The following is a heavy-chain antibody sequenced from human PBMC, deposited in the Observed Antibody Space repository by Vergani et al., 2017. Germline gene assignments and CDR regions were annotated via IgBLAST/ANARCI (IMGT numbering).Heavy chain of an antibody. CDR2: IIPIFGTA. J-gene: IGHJ3*02. D-gene: IGHD2-2*01. CDR1: GGTFSSYA. Sequence: QVHLVQSGSEVKKPGSSVKVSCKASGGTFSSYAISWVRQAPGQGLEWMGGIIPIFGTANYAQKFQGRVTITADESTSTAYMELSSLRSEDTAVYYCARPNRYCSSTSCSLGDAFDIWGQGTMVTVSS. V-gene: IGHV1-69*13. CDR3: ARPNRYCSSTSCSLGDAFDI.